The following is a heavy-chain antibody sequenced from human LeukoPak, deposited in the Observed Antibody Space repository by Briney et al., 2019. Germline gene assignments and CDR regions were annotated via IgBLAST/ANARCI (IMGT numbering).Heavy chain of an antibody. J-gene: IGHJ6*02. CDR3: ARGYDFWSGYYHYGMDV. V-gene: IGHV3-33*01. CDR1: GFTFSSYG. D-gene: IGHD3-3*01. CDR2: IWYDGSNK. Sequence: GGTLRLSCAASGFTFSSYGMHWVRQAPGKGLEWVAVIWYDGSNKYYADSVKGRFTISRDNSKNTLYLQMNSLRAEDTAVYYCARGYDFWSGYYHYGMDVWGQGTTVTVSS.